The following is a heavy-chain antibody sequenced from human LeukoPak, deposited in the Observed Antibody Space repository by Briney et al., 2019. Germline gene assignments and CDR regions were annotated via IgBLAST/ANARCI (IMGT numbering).Heavy chain of an antibody. J-gene: IGHJ4*02. Sequence: GASVKVSCKASGYTFTSYYMHWVRQAPGQGLEWMGWMNPNSGNTGYAQKFQGRVTMTRNTSISTAYMELSSLRSEDTAVYYCARAARASRKWIQLWLTGGTQKFDYWGQGTLVTVSS. CDR1: GYTFTSYY. V-gene: IGHV1-8*02. D-gene: IGHD5-18*01. CDR2: MNPNSGNT. CDR3: ARAARASRKWIQLWLTGGTQKFDY.